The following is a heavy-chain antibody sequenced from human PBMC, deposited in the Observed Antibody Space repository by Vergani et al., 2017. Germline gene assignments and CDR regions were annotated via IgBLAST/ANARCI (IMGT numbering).Heavy chain of an antibody. Sequence: EVQLVESGGGLVKPGGSLRLSCAASGFTFSNAWMSWVRQAPGKGLEWVGRIKSKTDGGTTDYAAPVKGRFTISRDDSKNTLYLQMNSLKTEDTAVYYCGRSWSYDYDYGMDVWGQGTTVTVYS. V-gene: IGHV3-15*01. CDR3: GRSWSYDYDYGMDV. CDR1: GFTFSNAW. CDR2: IKSKTDGGTT. J-gene: IGHJ6*02. D-gene: IGHD6-13*01.